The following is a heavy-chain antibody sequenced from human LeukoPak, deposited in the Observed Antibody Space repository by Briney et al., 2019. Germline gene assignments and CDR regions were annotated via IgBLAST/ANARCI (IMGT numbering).Heavy chain of an antibody. CDR3: ATRDYRGGYYFDY. V-gene: IGHV4-38-2*02. D-gene: IGHD4-17*01. J-gene: IGHJ4*02. Sequence: ASETLSLTCTVFGYSITTGYYWGWIRQPPGKGLEWIGSIYHSGSTFYNPSLKSRVTISVDKSKNQFSLKLSSVTAADTAVYYCATRDYRGGYYFDYWGQGTLVTVSS. CDR1: GYSITTGYY. CDR2: IYHSGST.